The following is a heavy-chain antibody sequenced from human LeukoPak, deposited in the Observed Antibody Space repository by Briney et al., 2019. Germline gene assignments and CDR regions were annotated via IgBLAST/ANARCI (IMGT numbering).Heavy chain of an antibody. J-gene: IGHJ6*03. CDR3: TTGISGWYNYYYYYYYMDV. D-gene: IGHD6-19*01. CDR1: GFTFSNAW. Sequence: GGSLRLSCEASGFTFSNAWMSWVRQAPGKGLEWVGRIKSKTDGGTTDYAAPVKGRFTISRDDSKNTLYLQMNSLKTEDTAVYYCTTGISGWYNYYYYYYYMDVWGKGTTVTVSS. V-gene: IGHV3-15*01. CDR2: IKSKTDGGTT.